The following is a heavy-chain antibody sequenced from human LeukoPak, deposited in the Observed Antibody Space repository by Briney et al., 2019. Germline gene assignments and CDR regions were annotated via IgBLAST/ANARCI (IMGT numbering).Heavy chain of an antibody. CDR3: AREVYSGYDRTWDY. CDR2: ISYDGSNK. CDR1: GFTFSSYG. D-gene: IGHD5-12*01. V-gene: IGHV3-30*03. Sequence: PGGSLRLSYAASGFTFSSYGMHWVRQAPGKGLEWVAVISYDGSNKYYADSVKGRFTISRDNSKNTLYLQMNSLRAEDTAVYYCAREVYSGYDRTWDYWGQGTLVTVSS. J-gene: IGHJ4*02.